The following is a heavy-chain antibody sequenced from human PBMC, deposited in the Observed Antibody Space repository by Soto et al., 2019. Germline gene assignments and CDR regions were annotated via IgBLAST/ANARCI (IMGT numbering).Heavy chain of an antibody. J-gene: IGHJ3*02. CDR1: GYTFTSYG. CDR2: ISAYNGNT. V-gene: IGHV1-18*01. D-gene: IGHD6-13*01. CDR3: ARDNRSRKDAFDI. Sequence: ASVKVSCKASGYTFTSYGISWVRQAPGQGLEWMGWISAYNGNTNYAQKLQGRVTMTTDTSTSTACMELRSLRSDDTAVYYCARDNRSRKDAFDIWGQGTMVTVSS.